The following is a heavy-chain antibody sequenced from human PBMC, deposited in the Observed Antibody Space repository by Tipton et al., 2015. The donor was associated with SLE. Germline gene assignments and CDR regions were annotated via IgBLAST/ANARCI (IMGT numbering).Heavy chain of an antibody. D-gene: IGHD2-21*01. CDR3: AREVISQPFDL. CDR2: IYYSGSA. J-gene: IGHJ2*01. V-gene: IGHV4-39*02. Sequence: TLSLTCTVSGGSISSSSYYWGWIRQPPGKGLEWIGSIYYSGSAYYNPSLKSRVTISVDTSKNQFSLKLSSVTAADTAVYYCAREVISQPFDLWGRGTLVTVSS. CDR1: GGSISSSSYY.